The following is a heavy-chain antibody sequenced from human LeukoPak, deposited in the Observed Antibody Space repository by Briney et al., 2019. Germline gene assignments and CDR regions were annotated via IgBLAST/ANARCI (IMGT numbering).Heavy chain of an antibody. CDR1: GGTFSSYA. D-gene: IGHD3-3*01. Sequence: SVKVSCKASGGTFSSYAISWVRQAPGQGLEWMGRIIPIFGTANYAQKFQGRVTITTDESTSTAYMELSSLRSEDTAVYYCARVSFGVVIYYYYMDVWGKGTTVTVSS. V-gene: IGHV1-69*05. CDR3: ARVSFGVVIYYYYMDV. J-gene: IGHJ6*03. CDR2: IIPIFGTA.